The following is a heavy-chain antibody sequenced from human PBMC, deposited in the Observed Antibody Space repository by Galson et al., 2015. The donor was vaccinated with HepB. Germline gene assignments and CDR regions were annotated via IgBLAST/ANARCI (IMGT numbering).Heavy chain of an antibody. CDR2: IFSNDEK. CDR1: GFSLSNARMG. Sequence: PALVKPTQTLTLTCTVSGFSLSNARMGVSWIRQPPGKALEWLAHIFSNDEKSYSTSLKSRLTISKDTSKSQVVLTMTNMDPVDTATYYCARMRDMHYGFWSGYSYYFDYWGQGTLVTVSS. V-gene: IGHV2-26*01. J-gene: IGHJ4*02. D-gene: IGHD3-3*01. CDR3: ARMRDMHYGFWSGYSYYFDY.